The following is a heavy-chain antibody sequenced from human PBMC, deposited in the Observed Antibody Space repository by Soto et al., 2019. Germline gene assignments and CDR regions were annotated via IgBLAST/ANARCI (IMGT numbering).Heavy chain of an antibody. CDR1: GGSISSSSYY. D-gene: IGHD4-4*01. V-gene: IGHV4-39*01. CDR2: IYYSGST. Sequence: SETLSLTCTVSGGSISSSSYYWGWIRQPPGNGLEWIGSIYYSGSTYYNPSLKSRVTISVDTSKNQFSLKLSSVTAADTAVYYCATNYAYYYYYGMDVWGQGTTVTVSS. CDR3: ATNYAYYYYYGMDV. J-gene: IGHJ6*02.